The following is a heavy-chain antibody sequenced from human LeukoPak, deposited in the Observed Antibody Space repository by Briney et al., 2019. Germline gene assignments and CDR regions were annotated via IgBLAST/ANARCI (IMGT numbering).Heavy chain of an antibody. CDR3: AKYYNSGTYSLDY. CDR2: VSPDGSIT. D-gene: IGHD3-10*01. CDR1: GFTFSSYW. J-gene: IGHJ4*02. Sequence: PGGSLRLSCAASGFTFSSYWMHWVRQTPGKGLVWVSRVSPDGSITYYADSVKGRFTISRDNAKNTLYLQMNSLRAEDTAVYYCAKYYNSGTYSLDYWGQGTLVTVSS. V-gene: IGHV3-74*01.